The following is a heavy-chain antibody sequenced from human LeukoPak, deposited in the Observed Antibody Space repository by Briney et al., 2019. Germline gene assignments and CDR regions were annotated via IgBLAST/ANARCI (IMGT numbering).Heavy chain of an antibody. V-gene: IGHV3-20*04. CDR3: AKEDCSSTSCLFDY. CDR1: GFTFDEFG. CDR2: INWDGGYT. D-gene: IGHD2-2*01. Sequence: GGSLRLSCAASGFTFDEFGMSWVRQAPGKGLEWISGINWDGGYTSYADSVRGRFTISRDNAKNSLYLQMNSLRAEDTALYYCAKEDCSSTSCLFDYWGQGTLVTVSS. J-gene: IGHJ4*02.